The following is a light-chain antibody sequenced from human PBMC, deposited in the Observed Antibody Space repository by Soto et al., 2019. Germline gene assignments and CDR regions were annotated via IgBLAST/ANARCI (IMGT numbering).Light chain of an antibody. CDR2: ENN. CDR3: QSYNSSLSGYV. J-gene: IGLJ1*01. V-gene: IGLV1-40*01. Sequence: QSVLTQPPSVSEAPGXRXTXSCTGSSSNIGAGYEAHWYQQVPGTAPKLLIYENNNRPSGVPDRFSGSKSGTSASLAITGLQAEDEAEYYCQSYNSSLSGYVFGTGTKLTVL. CDR1: SSNIGAGYE.